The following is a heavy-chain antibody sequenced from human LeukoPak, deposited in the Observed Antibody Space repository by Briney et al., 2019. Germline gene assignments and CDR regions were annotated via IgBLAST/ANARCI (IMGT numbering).Heavy chain of an antibody. CDR2: FVPTNSEN. D-gene: IGHD3-10*01. J-gene: IGHJ3*02. CDR1: VAPFISYR. Sequence: GESLEISCQGSVAPFISYRIGWVRRLPGKGLEWMGMFVPTNSENTHRPHFQGQVTISVDKSISTAYLTWSSLRASDTALYYCARKTWTGDSFDIWGQGTMVIVSS. V-gene: IGHV5-51*01. CDR3: ARKTWTGDSFDI.